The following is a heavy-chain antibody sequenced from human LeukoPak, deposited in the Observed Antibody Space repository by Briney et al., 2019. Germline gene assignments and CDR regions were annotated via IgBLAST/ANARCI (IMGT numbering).Heavy chain of an antibody. J-gene: IGHJ4*02. CDR1: GCTFTSYG. CDR3: ARDGSVLVVVPAAIPNDY. Sequence: ASVKVSCKASGCTFTSYGISWVRQAPGQGLEWMGWISAYNGNTNYAQKLQGRVTMTTDTSTSTAYMELRSLRSDDTAVYYCARDGSVLVVVPAAIPNDYWGQGTLVTVSS. CDR2: ISAYNGNT. V-gene: IGHV1-18*01. D-gene: IGHD2-2*02.